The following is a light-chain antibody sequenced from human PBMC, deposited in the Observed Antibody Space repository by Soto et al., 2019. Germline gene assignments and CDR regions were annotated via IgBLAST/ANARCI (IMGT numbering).Light chain of an antibody. V-gene: IGKV1-5*03. CDR2: KAS. Sequence: DIQMTQSPSTLSASVGDRVTITCRASQSVSSWLAWYQQKPGKAHKLLIYKASSLESGVPSRFSGSGSGTEFTLTNNSLKPDDFATKYCQPFKRYLWTFGHGNKVEIK. CDR3: QPFKRYLWT. CDR1: QSVSSW. J-gene: IGKJ1*01.